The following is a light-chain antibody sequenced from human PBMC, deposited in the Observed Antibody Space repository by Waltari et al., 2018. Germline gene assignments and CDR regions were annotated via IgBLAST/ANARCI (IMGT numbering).Light chain of an antibody. CDR1: LLTKKF. J-gene: IGLJ2*01. CDR3: YSTDIFRSERGV. V-gene: IGLV3-10*01. Sequence: SYELTQPPSVSVSPGQTATITCSGDLLTKKFTYWFQQKSGQAPVMVIYEDTKRLSAIPEGCSGSSSGTTAALTITGAQVEDEADYYCYSTDIFRSERGVFGGGTKLLVL. CDR2: EDT.